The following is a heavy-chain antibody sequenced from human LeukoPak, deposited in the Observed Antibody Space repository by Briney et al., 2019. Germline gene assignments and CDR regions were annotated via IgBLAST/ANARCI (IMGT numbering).Heavy chain of an antibody. CDR2: IYTSGST. CDR1: GGSISSYY. J-gene: IGHJ3*02. V-gene: IGHV4-4*07. D-gene: IGHD2-2*01. CDR3: ARRRVLRPDGAFDI. Sequence: SETLSLTCTVSGGSISSYYWSWIRQPAGKGLEWIGRIYTSGSTNYNPSLKSRVTMSVDTSKNQFSLKLSSVTAADTAAYYCARRRVLRPDGAFDIWGQGTMVTVSS.